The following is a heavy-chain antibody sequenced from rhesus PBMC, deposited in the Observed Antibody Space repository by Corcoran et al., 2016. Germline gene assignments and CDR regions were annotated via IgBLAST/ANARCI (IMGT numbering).Heavy chain of an antibody. J-gene: IGHJ4*01. D-gene: IGHD4-29*01. V-gene: IGHV3S5*01. CDR2: FNSGGGTT. Sequence: EVQLVETGGVWVEPGGSLKLSWAASGFNFCSFGTSWVRQAPGKWLEWVSTFNSGGGTTYYADSVKGRFTISRDNSKNTLSLQMNSLRVEDTAVYYCAKRLPGSTVAAFDYWGQGVLVTVSS. CDR3: AKRLPGSTVAAFDY. CDR1: GFNFCSFG.